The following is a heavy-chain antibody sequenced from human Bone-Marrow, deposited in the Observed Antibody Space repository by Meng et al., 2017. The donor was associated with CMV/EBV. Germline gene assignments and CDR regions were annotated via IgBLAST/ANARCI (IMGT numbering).Heavy chain of an antibody. CDR3: ARDPNAVLAVAGTGGWFDP. CDR2: ISYDGSNK. CDR1: GFTFSSYA. Sequence: GGSLRLSCAASGFTFSSYAMHWVRQAPGKGLEWVAVISYDGSNKYYADSVKGRFTISRDNSKNTLYMQMISLRAEDTAVYYCARDPNAVLAVAGTGGWFDPWGQGTLVTVSS. J-gene: IGHJ5*02. V-gene: IGHV3-30*04. D-gene: IGHD6-19*01.